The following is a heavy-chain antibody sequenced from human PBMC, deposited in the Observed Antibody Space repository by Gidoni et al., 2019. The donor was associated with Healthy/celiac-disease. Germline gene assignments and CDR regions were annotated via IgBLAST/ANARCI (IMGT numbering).Heavy chain of an antibody. CDR1: GFTFSSYA. CDR3: ARDDGGSSSGGVDY. Sequence: QVQLVESGGGVVQPGRSMRLSCAASGFTFSSYARHWVRQAPGKGLEWVAVISYDGSNKYYADSVKGRFTISRDNSKNTLYLQMNSLRAEDTAVYYCARDDGGSSSGGVDYWGQGTLVTVSS. J-gene: IGHJ4*02. D-gene: IGHD6-13*01. CDR2: ISYDGSNK. V-gene: IGHV3-30-3*01.